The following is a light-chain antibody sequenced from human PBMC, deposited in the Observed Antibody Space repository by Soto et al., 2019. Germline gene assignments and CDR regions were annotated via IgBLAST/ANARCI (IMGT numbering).Light chain of an antibody. CDR1: QSISRY. Sequence: DIQMTQSPSTLSGSVGDRVTITCRASQSISRYLNWYQQKPGKAPKLLIYDVFSLKSGVPSRFSGSGSGTDFTLTISSLQPEDFATYYCQQSYSTLWTFGQGTKVDIK. J-gene: IGKJ1*01. V-gene: IGKV1-39*01. CDR3: QQSYSTLWT. CDR2: DVF.